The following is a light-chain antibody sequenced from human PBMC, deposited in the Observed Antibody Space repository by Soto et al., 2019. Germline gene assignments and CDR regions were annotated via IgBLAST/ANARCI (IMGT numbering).Light chain of an antibody. Sequence: EIVLTQSPGTLSLSPGERATLSCWASQSVTNSRLAWYQHKPGQAPRLLMYGASSRATGIPDRFSGSGSGTDFNLTISRLEPEDFAVYFCQQYGSLPRTFGQGTKLEIK. CDR1: QSVTNSR. CDR2: GAS. J-gene: IGKJ2*01. CDR3: QQYGSLPRT. V-gene: IGKV3-20*01.